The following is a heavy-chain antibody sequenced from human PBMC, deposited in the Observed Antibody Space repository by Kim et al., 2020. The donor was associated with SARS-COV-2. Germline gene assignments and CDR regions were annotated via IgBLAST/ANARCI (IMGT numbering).Heavy chain of an antibody. CDR1: GGSIRSYY. J-gene: IGHJ3*01. D-gene: IGHD6-13*01. Sequence: SETLSLTCTVSGGSIRSYYWSWIRQPPGKGLEWIGYTYYSGSSNYNPSLKGRVTISIDTSKNQFSLKLSSVTAADTAVYNCARHRSSSWDLDAFDLWGQG. CDR2: TYYSGSS. CDR3: ARHRSSSWDLDAFDL. V-gene: IGHV4-59*08.